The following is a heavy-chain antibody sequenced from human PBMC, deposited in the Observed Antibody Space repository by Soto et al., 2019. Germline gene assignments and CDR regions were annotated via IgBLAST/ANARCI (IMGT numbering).Heavy chain of an antibody. CDR3: ARGVALPSWFDP. J-gene: IGHJ5*02. CDR2: INPSGGST. CDR1: GYTFTSYY. Sequence: ASVKVSCKASGYTFTSYYMHWVRQAPGQGLEWMGIINPSGGSTNYSQKFQGRVTITADESTSTAYMELSSLRSEDTAVYYCARGVALPSWFDPWGQGTLVTVSS. V-gene: IGHV1-46*01. D-gene: IGHD2-15*01.